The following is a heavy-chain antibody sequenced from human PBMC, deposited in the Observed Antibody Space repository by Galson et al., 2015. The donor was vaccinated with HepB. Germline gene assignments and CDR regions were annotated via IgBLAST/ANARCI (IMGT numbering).Heavy chain of an antibody. J-gene: IGHJ6*02. Sequence: SVKVSCKASGYTFTSYYIHWVRQAPGQGLEWMGIINPSGATTTYAQKFQGRVTMTRDTSTSTVYMDLSSLRSEDTAVYYCARDPRATTGRTSNYYYGMDVWGQGTTVTVSS. CDR2: INPSGATT. D-gene: IGHD4-11*01. CDR3: ARDPRATTGRTSNYYYGMDV. CDR1: GYTFTSYY. V-gene: IGHV1-46*01.